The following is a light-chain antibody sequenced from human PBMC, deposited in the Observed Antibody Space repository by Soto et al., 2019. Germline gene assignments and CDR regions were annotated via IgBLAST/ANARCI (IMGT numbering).Light chain of an antibody. V-gene: IGKV1-12*01. CDR3: LQVYSFPRT. Sequence: DIQMTQSPSAGSASVGDRITITCRASQAIGGRLAWYQQKPGKAPQYLIQAASILQSGVPSRFSGSGSGTEFILTINNLQPEDFASYFCLQVYSFPRTFGLGTKVGIK. CDR1: QAIGGR. CDR2: AAS. J-gene: IGKJ1*01.